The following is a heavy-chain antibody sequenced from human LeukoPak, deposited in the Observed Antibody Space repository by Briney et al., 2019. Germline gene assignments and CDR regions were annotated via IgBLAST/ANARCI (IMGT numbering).Heavy chain of an antibody. CDR1: GYTFTSYA. J-gene: IGHJ4*02. D-gene: IGHD6-13*01. CDR3: ARDPPLGIAAAGTGGFDY. V-gene: IGHV7-4-1*02. Sequence: RASVKVSCKASGYTFTSYAMNWVRQAPGHGLEWMGWINTNTGNPTYAQGFTGRFVFSLDTSVSTAYLQISSLKAEDTAVYYCARDPPLGIAAAGTGGFDYWGQGTLVTVSS. CDR2: INTNTGNP.